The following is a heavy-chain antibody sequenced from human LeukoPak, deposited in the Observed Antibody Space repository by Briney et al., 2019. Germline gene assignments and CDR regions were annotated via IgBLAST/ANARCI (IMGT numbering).Heavy chain of an antibody. D-gene: IGHD7-27*01. CDR1: GFTFSSYA. V-gene: IGHV3-23*01. CDR3: AKASELGRGYFDY. Sequence: PGGSLRLSCEASGFTFSSYAMSWVRQAPGKGLEWVSVISGPGGSTYYADSVKGRFTISRDNSQGTLYLQMNSLRAEDTAVYYCAKASELGRGYFDYWGQGTLVTVSS. CDR2: ISGPGGST. J-gene: IGHJ4*02.